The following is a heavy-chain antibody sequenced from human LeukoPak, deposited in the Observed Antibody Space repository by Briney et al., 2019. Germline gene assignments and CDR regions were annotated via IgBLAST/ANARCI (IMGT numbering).Heavy chain of an antibody. CDR3: ARDRGIRFDTSSYCYYYMDV. J-gene: IGHJ6*03. V-gene: IGHV4-4*07. CDR2: IYTSGST. Sequence: PSETLSLTCTVSGGSISSYYWSWIRQPAGKGLEWIGRIYTSGSTNYNPSLKSRVTMSVDTSKNQFSLKLSSVTAADTAVYYCARDRGIRFDTSSYCYYYMDVWGKGTTVTVSS. CDR1: GGSISSYY. D-gene: IGHD3-3*01.